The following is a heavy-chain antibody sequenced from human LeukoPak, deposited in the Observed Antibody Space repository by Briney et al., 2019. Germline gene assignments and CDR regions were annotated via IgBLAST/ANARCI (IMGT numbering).Heavy chain of an antibody. CDR1: GGSISSFY. CDR3: AASSHSGSYRAH. V-gene: IGHV4-59*12. D-gene: IGHD3-10*01. J-gene: IGHJ4*02. Sequence: PSETLSLTCSLSGGSISSFYSSWIRQPPGKGLEWIGYSSYTADSNYNPSHKSRVTISIDTSKNQFSLRLTSVTAADTAVYYCAASSHSGSYRAHWGQGTLVTVSS. CDR2: SSYTADS.